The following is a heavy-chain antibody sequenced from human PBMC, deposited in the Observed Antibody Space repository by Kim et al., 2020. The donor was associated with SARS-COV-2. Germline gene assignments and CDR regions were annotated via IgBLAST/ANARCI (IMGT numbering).Heavy chain of an antibody. V-gene: IGHV4-31*01. CDR3: ARSVEMPSYFDS. Sequence: YYNPSLKSLVTISVDTSKNQFPLKLSSVTAADTAVYYCARSVEMPSYFDSWGQGTLVTVSS. D-gene: IGHD2-15*01. J-gene: IGHJ4*02.